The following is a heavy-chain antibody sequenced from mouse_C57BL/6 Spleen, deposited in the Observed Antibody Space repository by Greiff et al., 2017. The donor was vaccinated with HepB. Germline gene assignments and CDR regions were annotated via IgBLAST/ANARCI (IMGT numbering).Heavy chain of an antibody. CDR3: ARSGFITTVVAKDY. Sequence: VQLQQSGAELARPGASVKLSCKASGYTFTSYGISWVKQRTGQGLECIGEIYPRSGNTYYNEKFKGKATLTADKSSSTAYMELRSLTSEDSAVYFCARSGFITTVVAKDYWGQGTTLTVSS. CDR1: GYTFTSYG. CDR2: IYPRSGNT. J-gene: IGHJ2*01. D-gene: IGHD1-1*01. V-gene: IGHV1-81*01.